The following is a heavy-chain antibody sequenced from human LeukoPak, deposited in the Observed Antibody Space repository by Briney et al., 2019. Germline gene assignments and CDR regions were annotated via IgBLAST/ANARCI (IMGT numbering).Heavy chain of an antibody. CDR1: GYTFTGYY. D-gene: IGHD3-10*01. Sequence: ASVKVSCKASGYTFTGYYMHWVRQAPGQGLEWMGWINPNSGGTNYAQKFQGRVTMTRDTSISTAYMELSRLRSDDTAVYYCARDTPNYYGSGSYYGNPDNWGQGTLVTVSS. CDR3: ARDTPNYYGSGSYYGNPDN. J-gene: IGHJ4*02. CDR2: INPNSGGT. V-gene: IGHV1-2*02.